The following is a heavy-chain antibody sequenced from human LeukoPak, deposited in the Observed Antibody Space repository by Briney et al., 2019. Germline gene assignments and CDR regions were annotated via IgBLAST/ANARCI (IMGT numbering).Heavy chain of an antibody. V-gene: IGHV1-58*01. D-gene: IGHD5-18*01. CDR2: IVVGSGNT. CDR3: AAGYIGGAMVTNAFYI. Sequence: SVKVSCKASGFSFTNSAVQWVRQASGQGLEWIGWIVVGSGNTIYVQKFQERVTLTRDMSTSTAYMELSSLRCEDTAVYYCAAGYIGGAMVTNAFYIWGQGTMVTVSS. J-gene: IGHJ3*02. CDR1: GFSFTNSA.